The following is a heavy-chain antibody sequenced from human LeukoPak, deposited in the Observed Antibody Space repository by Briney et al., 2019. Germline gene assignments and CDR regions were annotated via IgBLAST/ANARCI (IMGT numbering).Heavy chain of an antibody. J-gene: IGHJ6*02. D-gene: IGHD2-21*02. CDR1: GGTLSRIV. CDR3: ARRHCGGDCQSSYYYYYGMDV. V-gene: IGHV1-69*01. CDR2: IIPCFGTA. Sequence: APGTVSCKASGGTLSRIVISWVRQAPGQGLEWMGGIIPCFGTANYEQEFQARVTITADESTSTAYMELSSLRSDDTAVYYCARRHCGGDCQSSYYYYYGMDVWGQGTTVTVSS.